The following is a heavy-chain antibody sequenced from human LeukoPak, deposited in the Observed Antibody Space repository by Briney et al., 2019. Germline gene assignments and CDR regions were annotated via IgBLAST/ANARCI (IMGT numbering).Heavy chain of an antibody. CDR3: ARENYDFWSNYYRRYYGMDV. D-gene: IGHD3-3*01. CDR2: INHSGSS. Sequence: PSETLSLTCAVYGGSFSGYYWSWIRQSPGKGLEWIGEINHSGSSNYNPSLKNRVTISVDTSKKKFSLKLSSVTAADTAVYCCARENYDFWSNYYRRYYGMDVWGQGTTVTVSS. CDR1: GGSFSGYY. J-gene: IGHJ6*02. V-gene: IGHV4-34*01.